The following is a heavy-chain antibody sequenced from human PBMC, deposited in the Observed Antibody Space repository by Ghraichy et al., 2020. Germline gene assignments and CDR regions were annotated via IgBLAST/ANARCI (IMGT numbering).Heavy chain of an antibody. Sequence: SVKVSCKASGGTFSSYAISWVRQAPGQGLEWMGGIIPIFGTANYAQKFQGRVTITADESTSTAYMELSSLRSEDTAVYYCGSQYCSSTSCYPQGSYYYYMDVWGKGTTVTVSS. D-gene: IGHD2-2*01. CDR2: IIPIFGTA. CDR1: GGTFSSYA. J-gene: IGHJ6*03. CDR3: GSQYCSSTSCYPQGSYYYYMDV. V-gene: IGHV1-69*13.